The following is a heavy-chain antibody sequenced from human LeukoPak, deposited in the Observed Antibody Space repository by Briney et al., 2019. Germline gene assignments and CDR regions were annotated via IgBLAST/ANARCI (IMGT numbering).Heavy chain of an antibody. CDR2: ISSSSSYI. CDR1: GFTFSSYS. Sequence: PGGSVRLSCAASGFTFSSYSMNWVRQAPGKGLEWVSSISSSSSYIYYADSVKGRFTISRDNAKNSLYLQMNSLRAEDTAVYYCARDWPTIAAAGTIPEYFQHWGQGTLVTVSS. CDR3: ARDWPTIAAAGTIPEYFQH. V-gene: IGHV3-21*01. D-gene: IGHD6-13*01. J-gene: IGHJ1*01.